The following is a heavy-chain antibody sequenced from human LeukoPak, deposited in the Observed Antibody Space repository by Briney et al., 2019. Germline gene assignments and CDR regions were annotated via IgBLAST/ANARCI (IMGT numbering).Heavy chain of an antibody. CDR2: IYSGGST. J-gene: IGHJ5*02. D-gene: IGHD3-10*01. CDR3: ARDRKPMVRGVIWWFDP. CDR1: GFTVSSNY. V-gene: IGHV3-53*01. Sequence: GGSLRLSCAASGFTVSSNYMTWVRQAPGKGLEWVSVIYSGGSTYYADSVKGRFTISRDNAKNSLYLQMNSLRAEDTAVYYCARDRKPMVRGVIWWFDPWGQGTLVTVSS.